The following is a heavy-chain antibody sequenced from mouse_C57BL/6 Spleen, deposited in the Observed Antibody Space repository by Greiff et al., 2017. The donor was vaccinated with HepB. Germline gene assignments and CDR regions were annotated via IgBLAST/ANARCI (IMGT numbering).Heavy chain of an antibody. D-gene: IGHD1-1*01. J-gene: IGHJ2*01. CDR2: IDPENGDT. CDR3: IYYYGSSSYFDY. CDR1: GFNIKDDY. V-gene: IGHV14-4*01. Sequence: VHVKQSGAELVRPGASVKLSCTASGFNIKDDYMHWVKQRPEQGLEWIGWIDPENGDTEYASKFQGKATITADTSSNTAYLQLSSLTSEDTAVYYCIYYYGSSSYFDYWGQGTTLTVSS.